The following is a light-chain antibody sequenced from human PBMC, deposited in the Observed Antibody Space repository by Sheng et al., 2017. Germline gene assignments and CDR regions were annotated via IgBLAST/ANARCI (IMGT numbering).Light chain of an antibody. Sequence: SYELTQPPSVSVSPGQTARITCSGDALPKQYAYWYQQKPGQAPVLVIYKDNERRSGIPERFSGSSSGTTVTLTIGAVQAEDEADYYCQSTDSSLSHVVFGGGTKLTVL. V-gene: IGLV3-25*03. CDR1: ALPKQY. CDR2: KDN. CDR3: QSTDSSLSHVV. J-gene: IGLJ2*01.